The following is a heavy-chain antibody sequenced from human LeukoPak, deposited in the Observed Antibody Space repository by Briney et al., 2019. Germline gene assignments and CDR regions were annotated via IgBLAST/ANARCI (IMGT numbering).Heavy chain of an antibody. D-gene: IGHD2-2*01. Sequence: GRSLRLSCAASGFTFSSYGMHRVRQAPGKGLEWVAVMSYDGSNKYYADSVKGRFTISRDISKNTLHLQMNSLRAEDTAVYYCAKDLGYCSSTSCRRVNYGMDVWGQGTTVTVSS. J-gene: IGHJ6*02. CDR1: GFTFSSYG. CDR3: AKDLGYCSSTSCRRVNYGMDV. CDR2: MSYDGSNK. V-gene: IGHV3-30*18.